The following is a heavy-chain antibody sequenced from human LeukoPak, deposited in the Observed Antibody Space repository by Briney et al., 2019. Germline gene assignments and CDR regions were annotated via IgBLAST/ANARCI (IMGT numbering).Heavy chain of an antibody. CDR2: IYYSGST. CDR3: ARRSEGSSGRSYFDY. V-gene: IGHV4-39*01. Sequence: SETLSLTCTVSGGSISSSSYYWGWIRQPPGKGLEWIGSIYYSGSTYYNPSLKSRVTISVDTSKNQFSLKLSSVTAADTAVYYCARRSEGSSGRSYFDYWGQGTLVTVSS. J-gene: IGHJ4*02. D-gene: IGHD6-19*01. CDR1: GGSISSSSYY.